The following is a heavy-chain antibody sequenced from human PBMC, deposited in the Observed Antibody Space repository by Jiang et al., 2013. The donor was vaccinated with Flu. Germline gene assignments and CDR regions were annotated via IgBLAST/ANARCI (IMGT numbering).Heavy chain of an antibody. CDR3: ARGGDWNYDPMYV. CDR2: ISRTSSHI. V-gene: IGHV3-11*06. D-gene: IGHD2-21*02. CDR1: GFTFSDFY. J-gene: IGHJ6*04. Sequence: VQLVESGGGLVKPGGSLRVSCAVSGFTFSDFYMMWIRQAPGKGPEWLAFISRTSSHINYAESVRGRFTISRDNAKNLLSLEMNNLRADDTAVYYCARGGDWNYDPMYVWGNGTTVTVSA.